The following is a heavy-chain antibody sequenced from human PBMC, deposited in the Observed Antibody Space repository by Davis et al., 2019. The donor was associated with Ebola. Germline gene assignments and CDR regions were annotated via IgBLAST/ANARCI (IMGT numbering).Heavy chain of an antibody. J-gene: IGHJ4*02. V-gene: IGHV3-21*01. CDR2: ISGTTPYT. CDR1: GFTFSSYS. Sequence: GESLKISCAASGFTFSSYSMNWVRQSPGKGLEWVASISGTTPYTFYADSLKGRLSISRDNARNSLFLQMNSLTAEDTAVYYCTRGVFDYWGQGSLVTVSS. CDR3: TRGVFDY.